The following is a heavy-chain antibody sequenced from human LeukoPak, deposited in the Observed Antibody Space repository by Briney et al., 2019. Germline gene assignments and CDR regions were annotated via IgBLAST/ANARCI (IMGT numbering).Heavy chain of an antibody. CDR2: ISWNSGSI. J-gene: IGHJ6*02. D-gene: IGHD6-13*01. CDR3: AKDMAAAGNGYYGMDV. CDR1: GFTFDDYA. Sequence: GRSLRLPCAASGFTFDDYAMHWVRQAPGKGLEWVSGISWNSGSIGYADSVKGRFTISRDNAKNSLYLQMNSLRAEDTALYYCAKDMAAAGNGYYGMDVWGQGTTVTVSS. V-gene: IGHV3-9*01.